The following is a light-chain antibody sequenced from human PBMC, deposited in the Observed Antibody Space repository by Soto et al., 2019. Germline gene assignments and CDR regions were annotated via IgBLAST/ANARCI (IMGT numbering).Light chain of an antibody. V-gene: IGLV2-8*01. J-gene: IGLJ2*01. CDR3: SSYAGSSGIL. CDR2: EVT. CDR1: SSDVGGYKY. Sequence: QSALTQPPSASGSPGQSVTISCAGTSSDVGGYKYVSWYQQHPGKAPELMIYEVTKRPSGVPDRFSGSKSGNTASLTVSGLQAEDEADYYFSSYAGSSGILFGGGTKLTVL.